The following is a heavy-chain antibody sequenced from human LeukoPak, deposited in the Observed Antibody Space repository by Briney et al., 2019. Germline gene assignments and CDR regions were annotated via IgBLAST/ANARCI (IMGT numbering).Heavy chain of an antibody. CDR1: GDTVSSNRAT. D-gene: IGHD6-19*01. Sequence: SQTLSLTCAISGDTVSSNRATWNWIRQSPSRGLEWLGRTYYRSKWYNDYAVSVKSRITINPDTSKNQFSLQLNSVTPEDTAVYYCALASGWYDEAARYYNYGMDVWGQGTTVTVSS. J-gene: IGHJ6*02. V-gene: IGHV6-1*01. CDR3: ALASGWYDEAARYYNYGMDV. CDR2: TYYRSKWYN.